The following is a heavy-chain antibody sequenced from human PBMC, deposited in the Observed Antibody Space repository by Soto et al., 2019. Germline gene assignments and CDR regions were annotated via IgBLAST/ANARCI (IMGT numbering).Heavy chain of an antibody. CDR2: TNYRSKWYH. CDR3: VGTGTTDDY. J-gene: IGHJ4*02. CDR1: GDSVSSNSAA. Sequence: SQTLSLTCAISGDSVSSNSAAWSWIRQSPSRGLEWLGRTNYRSKWYHDYAVSVKSRITISIDTSKNQFSLKLNSVTVADTAIYYCVGTGTTDDYWGRGTLVTVSS. V-gene: IGHV6-1*01.